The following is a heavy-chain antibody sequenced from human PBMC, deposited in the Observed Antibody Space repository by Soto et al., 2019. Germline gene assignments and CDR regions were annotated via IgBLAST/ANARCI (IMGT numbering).Heavy chain of an antibody. CDR2: IIPIFGTA. J-gene: IGHJ4*02. Sequence: ASVKVSCKASGGTFSRYAITWVRQAPGQGLEWMGGIIPIFGTANYAQKFQGRVTITADESTNTAYMELSSLRSEDTAVYYCAGVFTDEKSKYYFDYWGQGTLVTVSS. D-gene: IGHD2-8*02. V-gene: IGHV1-69*13. CDR3: AGVFTDEKSKYYFDY. CDR1: GGTFSRYA.